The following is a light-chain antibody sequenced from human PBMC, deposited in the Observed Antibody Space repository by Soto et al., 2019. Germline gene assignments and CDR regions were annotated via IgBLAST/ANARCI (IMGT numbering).Light chain of an antibody. CDR3: AAWDDSLNGYV. CDR2: NNN. J-gene: IGLJ1*01. V-gene: IGLV1-44*01. CDR1: SSNIGGNI. Sequence: QSALTQPPSASGTPGQRVTISCSGSSSNIGGNIVNWYQQLPGTAPKLLIYNNNQRPSGVPDRFSGSKSGTSASLAISGHQSEDEADYYCAAWDDSLNGYVFGTGTKVTVL.